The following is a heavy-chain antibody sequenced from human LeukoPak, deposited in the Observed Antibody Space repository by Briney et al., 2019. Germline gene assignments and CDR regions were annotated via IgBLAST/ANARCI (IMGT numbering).Heavy chain of an antibody. Sequence: GRSLRLSCAASGFTFSSYAMHWVRQAPGKGLEWVAVISYDGSNKYYADSVKGRFTISRDNSKNTLYLQMNSLRAEDTAVYYCARDLTSVGATSPAYDIWGQGTMVTVSS. D-gene: IGHD1-26*01. CDR1: GFTFSSYA. CDR2: ISYDGSNK. V-gene: IGHV3-30*14. CDR3: ARDLTSVGATSPAYDI. J-gene: IGHJ3*02.